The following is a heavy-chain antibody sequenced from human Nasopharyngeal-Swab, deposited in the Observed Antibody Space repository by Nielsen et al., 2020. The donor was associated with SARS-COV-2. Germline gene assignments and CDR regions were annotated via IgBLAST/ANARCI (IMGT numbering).Heavy chain of an antibody. CDR2: IDDSGTT. J-gene: IGHJ4*02. V-gene: IGHV4-39*01. Sequence: WIRQRPGKGLEWIGNIDDSGTTFYSPSLKTRVTLSVDTSQNQFSLNLISVTAADTAVYYCARRVVSPEFYFDYWGQGALVTVSS. CDR3: ARRVVSPEFYFDY. D-gene: IGHD2-2*01.